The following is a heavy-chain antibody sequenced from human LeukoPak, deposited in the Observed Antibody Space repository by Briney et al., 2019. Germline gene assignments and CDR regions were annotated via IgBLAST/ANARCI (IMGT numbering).Heavy chain of an antibody. D-gene: IGHD3-22*01. V-gene: IGHV3-23*01. CDR3: AKGVVVAPGAFDI. CDR1: GFTFSSYA. CDR2: ISGSGGST. J-gene: IGHJ3*02. Sequence: GGSLRRSCAASGFTFSSYAMSWVRQAPGKGLEWVSAISGSGGSTYYADSVKGRFTISRDNSKNTLYLQMNSLRAEDTAVYYCAKGVVVAPGAFDIWGQGTMVTVSS.